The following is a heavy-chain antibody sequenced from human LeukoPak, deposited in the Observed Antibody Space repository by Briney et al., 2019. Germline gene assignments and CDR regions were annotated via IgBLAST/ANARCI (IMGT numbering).Heavy chain of an antibody. CDR1: GGSISSSSYY. CDR3: ARQEDSSLLLWFGG. D-gene: IGHD3-10*01. Sequence: PSETLSLTCTVSGGSISSSSYYWGWIRQPPGKGLEWIGSIYYSGSTYYNPSLKSRVTISVDTSKNQFSLKLSSVTAADTAVYYCARQEDSSLLLWFGGWGQGTLVTVSS. V-gene: IGHV4-39*01. J-gene: IGHJ4*02. CDR2: IYYSGST.